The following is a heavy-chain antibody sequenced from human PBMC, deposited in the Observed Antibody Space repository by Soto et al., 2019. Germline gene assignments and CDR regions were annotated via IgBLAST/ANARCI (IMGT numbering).Heavy chain of an antibody. Sequence: GGSLRLSCAASGFGVSNNYMSWVRQAPGKGPEWVSTVTADGGTYYADSVKGRFAMSRDTSENTLYLQMNSLGAEDTAAYYCAPHVSCSGGSCKYDAFAIRGQGTMVTVSS. D-gene: IGHD2-15*01. J-gene: IGHJ3*02. V-gene: IGHV3-53*01. CDR3: APHVSCSGGSCKYDAFAI. CDR1: GFGVSNNY. CDR2: VTADGGT.